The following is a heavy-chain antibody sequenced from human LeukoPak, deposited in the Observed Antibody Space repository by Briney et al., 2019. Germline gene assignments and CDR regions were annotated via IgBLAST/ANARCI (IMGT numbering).Heavy chain of an antibody. V-gene: IGHV3-21*01. D-gene: IGHD1-14*01. CDR1: GFTFSSYS. J-gene: IGHJ4*02. Sequence: GGSLRLSCAASGFTFSSYSMNWVRQAPGKGLEWVSSISSSSSYIYYADSVKGRFTISRDNAKNSLYLQMNSPRAEDTAVYYCASSRIPGFDYWGQGTLVTVSS. CDR2: ISSSSSYI. CDR3: ASSRIPGFDY.